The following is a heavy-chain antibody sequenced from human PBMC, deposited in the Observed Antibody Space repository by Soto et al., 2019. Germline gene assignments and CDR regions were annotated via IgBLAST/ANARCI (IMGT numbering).Heavy chain of an antibody. J-gene: IGHJ6*02. Sequence: ASVKVSCKASGYTFTTYPMHWVRQAPGQRLEWMGWINAGNGNTEYSQKFQGRVTLSRDTSASTAYMELSSLGSEDTAMYYCARENSYYDSCSYFYSQGLDVWGRGTTVTVSS. CDR2: INAGNGNT. CDR3: ARENSYYDSCSYFYSQGLDV. D-gene: IGHD3-22*01. CDR1: GYTFTTYP. V-gene: IGHV1-3*01.